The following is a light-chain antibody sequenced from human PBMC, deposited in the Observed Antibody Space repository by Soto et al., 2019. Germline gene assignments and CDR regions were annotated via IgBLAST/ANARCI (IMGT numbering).Light chain of an antibody. V-gene: IGKV2-30*01. CDR3: MQGTRWPLYT. CDR1: RXXXXXXXXXX. J-gene: IGKJ2*01. CDR2: KVS. Sequence: DIAMTQSPLSLPVTLGQPASISCRSXRXXXXXXXXXXXSWYYQRPGQSPRRLIYKVSNRDSGVPDRFSGSGADTDFTLKISKVEAEDVGVYYCMQGTRWPLYTFGQGTKLEIK.